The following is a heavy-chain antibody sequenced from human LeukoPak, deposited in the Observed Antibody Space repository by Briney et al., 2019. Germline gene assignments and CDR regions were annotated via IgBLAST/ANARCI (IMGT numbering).Heavy chain of an antibody. Sequence: GGSLRLSCAASGFTFSSYAMSWVRQAPGKGLEWVSDIRGSGGSTYYADSVRGRFTISRDNSKNTLYLQMNSPRAEDTAVYYCAKCIVVGEYFDYWGQGTLVTVSS. V-gene: IGHV3-23*01. CDR2: IRGSGGST. D-gene: IGHD3-10*01. CDR3: AKCIVVGEYFDY. CDR1: GFTFSSYA. J-gene: IGHJ4*02.